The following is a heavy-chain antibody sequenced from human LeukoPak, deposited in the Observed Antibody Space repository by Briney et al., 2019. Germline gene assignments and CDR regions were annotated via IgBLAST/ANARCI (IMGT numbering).Heavy chain of an antibody. D-gene: IGHD3-22*01. J-gene: IGHJ3*02. CDR1: GGSISSYY. CDR2: IYYSGST. Sequence: PSETLSLTCTVSGGSISSYYWSWIRQPPGKGLEWIGYIYYSGSTNYNPSLKSRVTISVDTSKNQFSLKLSSVTAADTAVYYCARQVSYYYDSSGYYQRNDAFDIWGQGTMVTVSS. CDR3: ARQVSYYYDSSGYYQRNDAFDI. V-gene: IGHV4-59*08.